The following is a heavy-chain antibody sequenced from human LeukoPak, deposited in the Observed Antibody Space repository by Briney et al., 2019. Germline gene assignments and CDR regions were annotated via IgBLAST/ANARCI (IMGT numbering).Heavy chain of an antibody. V-gene: IGHV4-39*01. CDR1: GGSISSSSYY. D-gene: IGHD3-10*01. J-gene: IGHJ4*02. CDR3: ARLWDGTGV. CDR2: IDYSGST. Sequence: SETLSLTCTVSGGSISSSSYYWGWIRQPPGKGPEWIGSIDYSGSTHYNPALKRRVTISVDTSKNQFSLKLSSVTAADTAVYYCARLWDGTGVWGQGTLVTVSS.